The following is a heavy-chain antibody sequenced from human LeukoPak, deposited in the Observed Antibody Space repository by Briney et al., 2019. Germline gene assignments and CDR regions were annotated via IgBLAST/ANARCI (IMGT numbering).Heavy chain of an antibody. V-gene: IGHV2-5*02. CDR2: IYWDDDK. CDR1: GFSLSTSGVG. J-gene: IGHJ5*02. Sequence: SGPTLVKPTQTLTLTCTFSGFSLSTSGVGVGWIRQPPGKALEWLALIYWDDDKRYSPSLKSRLTITKDTSKNQVVLTMTNMDPVDTATYYCAHSPNYDILTGYPGNWFDPWGQGTLVTVSS. CDR3: AHSPNYDILTGYPGNWFDP. D-gene: IGHD3-9*01.